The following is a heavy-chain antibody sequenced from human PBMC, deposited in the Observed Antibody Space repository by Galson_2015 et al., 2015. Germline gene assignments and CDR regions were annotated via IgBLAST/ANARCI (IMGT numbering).Heavy chain of an antibody. CDR2: IYSGGST. CDR1: GFTVSSNY. D-gene: IGHD3-22*01. Sequence: SLRLSCAASGFTVSSNYMSWVRQAPGKGLEWVSVIYSGGSTYYADSVKGRFTISRDNSKNTLYLQMNSLRAEDTAVYYCARAQARDHYYDSSGYYSSYYYYYGMDVWGQGTTVTVSS. CDR3: ARAQARDHYYDSSGYYSSYYYYYGMDV. V-gene: IGHV3-53*01. J-gene: IGHJ6*02.